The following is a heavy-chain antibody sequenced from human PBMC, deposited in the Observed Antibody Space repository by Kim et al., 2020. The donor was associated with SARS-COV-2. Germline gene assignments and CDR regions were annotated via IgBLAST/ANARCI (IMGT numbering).Heavy chain of an antibody. Sequence: YYGDSVNGRFTVSRDKSKNTLFLQMNSLRAEDTAVYYCARDVGATVFSFDSWGQGSLVTVSS. D-gene: IGHD1-26*01. CDR3: ARDVGATVFSFDS. J-gene: IGHJ4*02. V-gene: IGHV3-30*01.